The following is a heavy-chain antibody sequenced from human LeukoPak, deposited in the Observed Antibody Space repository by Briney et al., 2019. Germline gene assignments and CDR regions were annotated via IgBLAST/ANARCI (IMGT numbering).Heavy chain of an antibody. CDR2: ITSSSTYI. J-gene: IGHJ6*03. D-gene: IGHD1-26*01. V-gene: IGHV3-21*01. CDR1: GFTFNNYN. CDR3: ARDPYSGNYGGYYYYYMDV. Sequence: PGGSLRLSCEASGFTFNNYNMNWVRQAPGKGLEWVSSITSSSTYIYYADSVKGRFTISRDNAKNSLYLQMNSLRPEDTAVYYCARDPYSGNYGGYYYYYMDVWGKGTTVTISS.